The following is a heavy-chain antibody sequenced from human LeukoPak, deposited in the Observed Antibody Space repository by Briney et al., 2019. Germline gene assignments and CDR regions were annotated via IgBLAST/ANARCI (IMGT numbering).Heavy chain of an antibody. D-gene: IGHD5-12*01. J-gene: IGHJ3*02. V-gene: IGHV4-34*01. Sequence: KPSETLSLTCTVYGGSFSGYYWSWIRQPPGQGLEWVGEINHSGSTNYNPSLKSRVTISVDTSKNQFSLKLSSVTAADTAVYYCARLGYIVATMDAFDIWGQGTMVTVSS. CDR3: ARLGYIVATMDAFDI. CDR1: GGSFSGYY. CDR2: INHSGST.